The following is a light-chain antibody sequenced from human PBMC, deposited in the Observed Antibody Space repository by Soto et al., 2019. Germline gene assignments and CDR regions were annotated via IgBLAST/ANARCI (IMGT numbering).Light chain of an antibody. CDR1: QNINNW. V-gene: IGKV1-5*01. CDR3: HHYNSYSEA. J-gene: IGKJ1*01. Sequence: GDIVAITCRSSQNINNWISWYQQKPGKAPKFLIYDASTLESGVPSRFSGSGLGTEFSLTISSLQPDDFATYSCHHYNSYSEASGQGHKV. CDR2: DAS.